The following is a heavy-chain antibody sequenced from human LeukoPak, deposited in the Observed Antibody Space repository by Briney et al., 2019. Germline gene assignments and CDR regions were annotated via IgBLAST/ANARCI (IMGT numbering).Heavy chain of an antibody. V-gene: IGHV3-48*01. Sequence: GGSLRLSCAASGFTFSHYSMNWVRQALGKGLEWISYIGISSGNTKYADSVKGRFTISGDKAKNSVYLQMNSLRVEDTAVYYCAGDTKYAFDNWGQGTLVTVSS. CDR2: IGISSGNT. CDR1: GFTFSHYS. CDR3: AGDTKYAFDN. J-gene: IGHJ4*02. D-gene: IGHD2-2*01.